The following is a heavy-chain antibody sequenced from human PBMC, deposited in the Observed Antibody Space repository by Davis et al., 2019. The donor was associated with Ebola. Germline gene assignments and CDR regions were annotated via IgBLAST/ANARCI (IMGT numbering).Heavy chain of an antibody. Sequence: AASVKVSCKASRYSFTSYGISWVRQAPGQGLEWMGWISAYNGNTNYAQKLQGRVTMTTDTSTSTAYMELRSLRSDDTAVYYCARDLYSSSWYNYWGQGTLVTVSS. CDR2: ISAYNGNT. CDR1: RYSFTSYG. CDR3: ARDLYSSSWYNY. V-gene: IGHV1-18*01. D-gene: IGHD6-13*01. J-gene: IGHJ4*02.